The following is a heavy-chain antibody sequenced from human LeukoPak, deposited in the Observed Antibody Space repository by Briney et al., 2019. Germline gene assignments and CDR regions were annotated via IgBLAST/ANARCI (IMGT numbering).Heavy chain of an antibody. Sequence: GGSLRLSCAASGFTFSSYWMSWVRQAPGKGLEWVANMKQDGSEKYYVDSVKGRFTISGDNAKNSLYLQMNSLRAEDTAVYYCARDYYDSSGYHYFDYRGQGTLVAVSS. CDR3: ARDYYDSSGYHYFDY. CDR1: GFTFSSYW. J-gene: IGHJ4*02. V-gene: IGHV3-7*01. CDR2: MKQDGSEK. D-gene: IGHD3-22*01.